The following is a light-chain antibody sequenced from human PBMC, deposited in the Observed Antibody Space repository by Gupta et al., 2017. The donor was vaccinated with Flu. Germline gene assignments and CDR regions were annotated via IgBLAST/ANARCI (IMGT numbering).Light chain of an antibody. V-gene: IGKV3-15*01. Sequence: PATLSVSPGERATLSCRASQSVSSNLAWYQQKPGQAPRLLIYGASTRATGIPARFSGSGSGTEFTLTISSLQSEDFAVYYCQQDSNWPLTFGGGTKVEIK. CDR2: GAS. CDR1: QSVSSN. CDR3: QQDSNWPLT. J-gene: IGKJ4*01.